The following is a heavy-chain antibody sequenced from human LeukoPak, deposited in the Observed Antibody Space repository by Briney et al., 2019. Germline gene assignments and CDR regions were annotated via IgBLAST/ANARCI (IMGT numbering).Heavy chain of an antibody. CDR1: GFTFSDYY. V-gene: IGHV3-11*01. CDR2: ISSSGSTI. CDR3: ARWGVVVVAAPGDYYYGMDV. Sequence: KPGGSLRLSCAASGFTFSDYYMSWLRQAPGKGLEWVSYISSSGSTIYYADSVKGRFTISRDNAKNSLYLQMNSLRAEDTAVYYCARWGVVVVAAPGDYYYGMDVWGQGTTVTVSS. J-gene: IGHJ6*02. D-gene: IGHD2-15*01.